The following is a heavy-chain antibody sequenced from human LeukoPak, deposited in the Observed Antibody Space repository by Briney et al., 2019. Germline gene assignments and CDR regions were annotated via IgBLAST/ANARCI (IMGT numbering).Heavy chain of an antibody. D-gene: IGHD6-13*01. CDR3: ARGRYSSPL. J-gene: IGHJ4*02. CDR2: INQDGSEK. V-gene: IGHV3-7*01. Sequence: PTGGSLRLSCAASGFALSSYAMSWVRQAPGKGLEWVANINQDGSEKYYVDSVKGRFTISRDNAKNSLYLQMNSLRAEDTAVYYCARGRYSSPLWGQGTLVIVSS. CDR1: GFALSSYA.